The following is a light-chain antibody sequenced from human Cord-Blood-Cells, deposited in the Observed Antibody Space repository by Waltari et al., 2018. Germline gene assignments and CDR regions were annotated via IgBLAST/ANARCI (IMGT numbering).Light chain of an antibody. Sequence: DIVMTQSPDSLAVSLGERANIHCKSSQSVLYSSNNKNYLAWYQQKPGQPPKLRIYWASTRESGVPDRFSGSGSGTDFTLTISSLQAEDVAVYYCQQYYSTPFTFGPGTKVDIK. CDR3: QQYYSTPFT. CDR1: QSVLYSSNNKNY. J-gene: IGKJ3*01. CDR2: WAS. V-gene: IGKV4-1*01.